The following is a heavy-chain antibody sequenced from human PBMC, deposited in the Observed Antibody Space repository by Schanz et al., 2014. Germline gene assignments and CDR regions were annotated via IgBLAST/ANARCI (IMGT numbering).Heavy chain of an antibody. CDR2: ISGSGGST. CDR3: AKDLGVDCGDGCFNWYFDL. D-gene: IGHD2-21*02. CDR1: GFTFSDYW. J-gene: IGHJ2*01. V-gene: IGHV3-23*04. Sequence: EVQLVESGGGLVQPGGSLRLSCTASGFTFSDYWMSWVRQAPGKGLEWVSAISGSGGSTYYADSVKGRFTISRDNSRSTMYLQMNSLRAEDTAVYFCAKDLGVDCGDGCFNWYFDLWGRGTLVTVSS.